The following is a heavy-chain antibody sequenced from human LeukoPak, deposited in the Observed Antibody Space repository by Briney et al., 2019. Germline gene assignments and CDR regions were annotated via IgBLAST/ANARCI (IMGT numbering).Heavy chain of an antibody. V-gene: IGHV1-18*01. CDR3: ARLGVAGDPSSAEYLQH. CDR2: ISLYNAKT. J-gene: IGHJ1*01. Sequence: ASVKVSCKASGYTFTSYAIGWVRQAPGQGLDWMGWISLYNAKTNYAQKLQGRVTMTTDTSTSTAYMELMSLRSDDTAVYYCARLGVAGDPSSAEYLQHWGQGTLVTVSS. D-gene: IGHD6-19*01. CDR1: GYTFTSYA.